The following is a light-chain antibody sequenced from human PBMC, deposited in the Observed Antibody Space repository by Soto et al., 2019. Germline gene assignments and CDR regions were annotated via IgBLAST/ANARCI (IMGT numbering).Light chain of an antibody. CDR2: AAS. J-gene: IGKJ4*01. V-gene: IGKV1D-12*01. CDR3: QQTNSFPLT. CDR1: QDIRNW. Sequence: DIQLTQSPSSVSASVGDRFTMTCRASQDIRNWLVWYQQKPGKAPNLLIYAASDLQTGVPSRFSGSGYGADFTLTITSLQPEDVASYYCQQTNSFPLTFGGGTKVELK.